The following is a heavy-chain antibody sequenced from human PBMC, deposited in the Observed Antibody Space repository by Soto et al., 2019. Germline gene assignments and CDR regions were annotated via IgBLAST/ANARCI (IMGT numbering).Heavy chain of an antibody. CDR3: ARARVYFDY. CDR2: MNPNSGNT. CDR1: GCTFTSYD. V-gene: IGHV1-8*01. Sequence: GASVKVSCKASGCTFTSYDINWVRQATGQGPEWMGWMNPNSGNTGYAQQFQGRVTMTRNTSISTAYMELSSLRSEDTAVYYCARARVYFDYGGQGNLVTVSA. J-gene: IGHJ4*02.